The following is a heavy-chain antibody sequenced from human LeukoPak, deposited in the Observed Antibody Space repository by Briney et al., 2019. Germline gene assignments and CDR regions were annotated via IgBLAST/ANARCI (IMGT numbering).Heavy chain of an antibody. J-gene: IGHJ4*02. CDR1: GFTFSGHW. CDR3: ARGAGQLAADYYFDY. D-gene: IGHD6-13*01. Sequence: GGSLRLSCVASGFTFSGHWMSWVRQAPGKGLEWVANINQDGSEKQYVDSVKGRFTISRDNAKNSLYLQMNSLRAEDTALYYCARGAGQLAADYYFDYWGQGTLVTVSS. V-gene: IGHV3-7*03. CDR2: INQDGSEK.